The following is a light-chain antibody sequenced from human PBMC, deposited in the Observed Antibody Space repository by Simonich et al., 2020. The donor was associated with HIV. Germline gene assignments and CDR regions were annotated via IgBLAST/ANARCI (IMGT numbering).Light chain of an antibody. V-gene: IGLV2-23*01. CDR3: CSYAGTGTWV. CDR2: EGS. Sequence: QSALTRPASVSGSPGQSITISCTGTSSDVGSYNLVSWFQQHPGKAPKLMINEGSKRPSGVSNRFSGSKSGNTASLTLSGLQAEDEADYYCCSYAGTGTWVFGGGTKLTVL. CDR1: SSDVGSYNL. J-gene: IGLJ3*02.